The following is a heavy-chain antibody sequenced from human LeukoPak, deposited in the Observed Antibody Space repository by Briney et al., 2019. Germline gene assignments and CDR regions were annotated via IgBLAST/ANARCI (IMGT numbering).Heavy chain of an antibody. V-gene: IGHV4-34*01. CDR2: INHSGST. J-gene: IGHJ6*03. CDR3: ASNYYGSGSYSLYYYYYMDV. CDR1: GGSFSGYY. Sequence: PSETLSLTCAVYGGSFSGYYWSWIRQPPGKGLEWIGEINHSGSTYYNPSLKSRVTISVDTSKNQFSLKLSSVTAADTAVYYCASNYYGSGSYSLYYYYYMDVWGKGTTVTASS. D-gene: IGHD3-10*01.